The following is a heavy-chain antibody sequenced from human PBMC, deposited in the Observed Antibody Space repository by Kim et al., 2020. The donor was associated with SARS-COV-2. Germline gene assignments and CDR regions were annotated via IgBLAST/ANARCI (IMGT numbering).Heavy chain of an antibody. CDR2: ISGRTSTL. Sequence: GGSLRLSCVTSGFNFSDYSMTWVRQAPGKGLEWVASISGRTSTLSYSESAKGRFTISKDRAKSAVFLQMDDLRDEDTAVYFCGGFWPQNHCPRHGYFDFWGQGILATVSS. CDR1: GFNFSDYS. D-gene: IGHD3-3*01. CDR3: GGFWPQNHCPRHGYFDF. J-gene: IGHJ4*02. V-gene: IGHV3-21*01.